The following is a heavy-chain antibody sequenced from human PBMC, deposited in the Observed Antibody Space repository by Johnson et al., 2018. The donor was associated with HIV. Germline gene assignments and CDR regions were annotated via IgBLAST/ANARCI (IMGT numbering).Heavy chain of an antibody. V-gene: IGHV3-66*01. CDR3: ARDWGTRGWDDAFDI. Sequence: MQLVESGGGLVQPGGSLRLSCAASGLTVSSNYMNWVRQAPGKGLEWVSIIYSAGRTFYADSVKGRFTISRDNSENTVFLQMNSLRAEDTAVYYCARDWGTRGWDDAFDIWGQGTMVTVSS. CDR2: IYSAGRT. J-gene: IGHJ3*02. D-gene: IGHD3-16*01. CDR1: GLTVSSNY.